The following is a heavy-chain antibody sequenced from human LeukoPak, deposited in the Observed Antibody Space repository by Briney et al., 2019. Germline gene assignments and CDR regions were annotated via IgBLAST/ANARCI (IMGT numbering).Heavy chain of an antibody. J-gene: IGHJ4*02. D-gene: IGHD1-26*01. CDR3: ARSRVGATFDY. CDR1: GGSISSGSYC. V-gene: IGHV4-61*02. Sequence: SETLSLTCTVSGGSISSGSYCWGWIRQPAGRGLEWIGRIYTSGSTNYNPSLKRRFTITVDTSKNQFSLKLSSVTAADTAVYYCARSRVGATFDYWGQGTLVTVSS. CDR2: IYTSGST.